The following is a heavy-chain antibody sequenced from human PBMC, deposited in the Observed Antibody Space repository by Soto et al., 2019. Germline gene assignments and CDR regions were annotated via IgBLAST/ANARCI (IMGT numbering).Heavy chain of an antibody. V-gene: IGHV3-23*01. Sequence: GGSLRLSCVASGFTLSGYAMSWVRQAPGKGLEWVSAISESGDKTYYADSVKGRFTISRDISENTWFLQMNSLRVEDTAVYYCARGYRNGVSWDQGTLVTVSS. CDR3: ARGYRNGVS. J-gene: IGHJ5*02. D-gene: IGHD4-4*01. CDR1: GFTLSGYA. CDR2: ISESGDKT.